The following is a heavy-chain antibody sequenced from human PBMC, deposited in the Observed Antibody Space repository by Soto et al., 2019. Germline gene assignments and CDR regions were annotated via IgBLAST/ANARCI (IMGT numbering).Heavy chain of an antibody. Sequence: EVQLVESGGGLVQPGGSLRLSCAASGFTFSSYWMTWVRQAPGKGLEWVANIKQDGSEKYYVDSVEGLFTISRDNAKNSLYLQMDSSRAEDTAVYYCAIDKSIGKQAAKFDYWGQGTLVTVSS. D-gene: IGHD2-15*01. V-gene: IGHV3-7*01. CDR2: IKQDGSEK. CDR1: GFTFSSYW. CDR3: AIDKSIGKQAAKFDY. J-gene: IGHJ4*02.